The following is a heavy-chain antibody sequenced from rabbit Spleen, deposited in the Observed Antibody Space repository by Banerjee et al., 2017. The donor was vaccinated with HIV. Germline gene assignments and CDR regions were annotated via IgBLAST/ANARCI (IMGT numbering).Heavy chain of an antibody. CDR2: IYAGSSGTT. CDR1: GFDLSSSYW. Sequence: QSLEESGGDLVKPGASLTLTCTASGFDLSSSYWMCWVRQAPGKGLEWIACIYAGSSGTTYYATWAKGRFTVSKTSSTTVTLQMTSLTAADTATYFCASAYSDIYFNLWGQGTLVTVS. D-gene: IGHD6-1*01. J-gene: IGHJ4*01. V-gene: IGHV1S40*01. CDR3: ASAYSDIYFNL.